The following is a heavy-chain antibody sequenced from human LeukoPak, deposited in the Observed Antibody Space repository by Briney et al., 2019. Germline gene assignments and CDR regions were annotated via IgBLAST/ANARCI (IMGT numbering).Heavy chain of an antibody. Sequence: PSETLSLTCTVSGDSVSSGSYYWNWIRQPPGKGLEWIGYIYYSGSTNYNPSLKSRVTISADTSKNQFSLKLSSVTAADTAVYYCGGTSSPLDTFDYWGQGTLVTVSS. D-gene: IGHD2-2*01. CDR1: GDSVSSGSYY. J-gene: IGHJ4*02. CDR3: GGTSSPLDTFDY. V-gene: IGHV4-61*01. CDR2: IYYSGST.